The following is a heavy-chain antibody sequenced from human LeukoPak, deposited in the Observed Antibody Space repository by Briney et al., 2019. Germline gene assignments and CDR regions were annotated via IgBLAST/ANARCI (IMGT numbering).Heavy chain of an antibody. CDR2: INPSNGNT. CDR1: GYTFTSYG. Sequence: PVASVTVSCKPSGYTFTSYGISWVRQAPGQGLEWMAWINPSNGNTKDARNLQGRVTMTTDTSTNTAYMELRNLRSSDTAVYYCATGGTYSSFDHWGQGTLVTVSS. CDR3: ATGGTYSSFDH. D-gene: IGHD4-11*01. V-gene: IGHV1-18*01. J-gene: IGHJ4*02.